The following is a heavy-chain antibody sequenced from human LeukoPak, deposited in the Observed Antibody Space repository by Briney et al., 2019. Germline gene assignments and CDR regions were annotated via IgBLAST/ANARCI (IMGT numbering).Heavy chain of an antibody. V-gene: IGHV3-30*18. CDR3: AKDRGYSHGFDY. CDR2: ISYDGRNK. Sequence: GGSLRLSCAASGFTFSSYGMHCVRQAPGKGLEWVAAISYDGRNKEYVDSVKGRFTISRDNSKNTLYLQMNSLRAEDTAVYSCAKDRGYSHGFDYWGQGTLVTVSS. J-gene: IGHJ4*02. D-gene: IGHD5-18*01. CDR1: GFTFSSYG.